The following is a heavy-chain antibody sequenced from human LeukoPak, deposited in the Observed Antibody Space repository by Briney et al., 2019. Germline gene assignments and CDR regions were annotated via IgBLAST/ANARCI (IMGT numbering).Heavy chain of an antibody. J-gene: IGHJ4*02. CDR2: ISAYNGNT. Sequence: ASVKVSCKASGYTFTSYGISWVRQAPGQGLEWMGWISAYNGNTNYAQKFQGRVTMTRDTSISTAYMELSRLRSDDTAVYYCARGGQQLVDYYFDYWGQGTLVTVSS. CDR1: GYTFTSYG. D-gene: IGHD6-13*01. V-gene: IGHV1-18*04. CDR3: ARGGQQLVDYYFDY.